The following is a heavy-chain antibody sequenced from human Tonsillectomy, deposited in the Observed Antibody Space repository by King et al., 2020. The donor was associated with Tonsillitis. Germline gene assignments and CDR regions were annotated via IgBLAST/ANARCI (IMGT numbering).Heavy chain of an antibody. CDR3: GRDIIGGSYSFDY. CDR2: LWYDGRKK. Sequence: VQLVESGGGGVQPGRSLRLSCAASGFTFSSYGMHCVRQAPGKGVVWVAVLWYDGRKKYFVDFVQGRVTISRDNSKNTLYLQRNSLRAEDTAVYYCGRDIIGGSYSFDYWGQGTLVTVSS. J-gene: IGHJ4*02. V-gene: IGHV3-33*01. CDR1: GFTFSSYG. D-gene: IGHD1-26*01.